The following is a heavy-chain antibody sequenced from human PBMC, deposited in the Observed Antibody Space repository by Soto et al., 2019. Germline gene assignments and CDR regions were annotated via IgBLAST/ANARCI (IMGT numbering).Heavy chain of an antibody. CDR3: AKDREDPYRGYCSGGSCPMDV. V-gene: IGHV4-59*01. J-gene: IGHJ6*02. CDR1: GGSISSYY. Sequence: SETLSLTCTVSGGSISSYYWSWIRQPPGKGLEWIGYIYYSGSTNYNPSLKSRVTISVDTSKNQFSLKLSSVTAADTAVYYCAKDREDPYRGYCSGGSCPMDVWGQGSTVTVSS. D-gene: IGHD2-15*01. CDR2: IYYSGST.